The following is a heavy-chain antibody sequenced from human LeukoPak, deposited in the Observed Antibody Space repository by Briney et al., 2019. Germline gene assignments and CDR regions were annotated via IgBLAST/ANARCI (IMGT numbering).Heavy chain of an antibody. V-gene: IGHV1-69*04. CDR3: ASGVVVPAAFMDV. Sequence: GASVKVSCKASGGTFSSYAISWVRQAPGQGLEWMGRIIPILGIANYAQKFQGRVTITADKSTSTAYMELSSLRSEDTAVYYCASGVVVPAAFMDVWGKGTTVTVSS. D-gene: IGHD2-2*01. CDR2: IIPILGIA. J-gene: IGHJ6*03. CDR1: GGTFSSYA.